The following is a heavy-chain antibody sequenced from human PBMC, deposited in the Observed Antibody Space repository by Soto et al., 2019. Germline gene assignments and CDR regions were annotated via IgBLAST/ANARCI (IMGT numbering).Heavy chain of an antibody. D-gene: IGHD2-2*01. V-gene: IGHV4-59*08. CDR3: ARHLVPAASVTFDI. Sequence: NPSETLSLTCTVSGGSMSSYYWSWIRQPPGKGLEWIAYIYYTGSTNYNPSLKSRVTISVNTSKNQFSLKLSSVTAADTAVYFCARHLVPAASVTFDIWGQGTMVTVSS. CDR2: IYYTGST. J-gene: IGHJ3*02. CDR1: GGSMSSYY.